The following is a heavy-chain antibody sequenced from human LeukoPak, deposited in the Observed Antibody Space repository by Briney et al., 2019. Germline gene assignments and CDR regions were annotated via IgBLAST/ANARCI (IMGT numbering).Heavy chain of an antibody. J-gene: IGHJ4*02. D-gene: IGHD1-26*01. CDR2: INHSGST. V-gene: IGHV4-34*01. Sequence: SETLSLTCTVYGASFSGYYWGWIRQPPGKGLEWIGEINHSGSTNYNPSLKSRVTISVDTSKNQFSLKLSSVTAADTAVYNCARGRGGSYPFDYWGQGTLVTVSS. CDR3: ARGRGGSYPFDY. CDR1: GASFSGYY.